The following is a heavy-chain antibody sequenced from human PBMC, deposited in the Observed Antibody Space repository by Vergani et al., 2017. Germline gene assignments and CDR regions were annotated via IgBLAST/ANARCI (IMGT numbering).Heavy chain of an antibody. D-gene: IGHD3-3*01. Sequence: EVQLVESGGGLVQPGGSLRLSCAASGFTFSSYDMHWVRQATGKGLEWVSAIGTAGDTYYPGSVKGRFTISRENAKNSLYLQMNSLRAGDTAVYYCARLKYYDFWSGPCCYYYMDVWGKGTTVTVSS. J-gene: IGHJ6*03. CDR2: IGTAGDT. CDR1: GFTFSSYD. V-gene: IGHV3-13*01. CDR3: ARLKYYDFWSGPCCYYYMDV.